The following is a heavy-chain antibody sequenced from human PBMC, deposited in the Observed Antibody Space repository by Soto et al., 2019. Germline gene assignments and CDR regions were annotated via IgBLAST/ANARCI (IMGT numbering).Heavy chain of an antibody. CDR3: ARARGSGRGAYYYYYYGMDV. V-gene: IGHV3-13*04. CDR1: GFTFSSYD. J-gene: IGHJ6*02. D-gene: IGHD3-10*01. CDR2: IGTAGDT. Sequence: PGGSLRLSCAASGFTFSSYDMHWVRQATGKGLEWVSAIGTAGDTYYPGSVKGRFTISRENAKNSLYLQMNSLRAGDTAVYYCARARGSGRGAYYYYYYGMDVWGQGTTVTVSS.